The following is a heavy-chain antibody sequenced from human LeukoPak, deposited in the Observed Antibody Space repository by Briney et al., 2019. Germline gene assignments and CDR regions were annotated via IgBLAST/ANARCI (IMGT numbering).Heavy chain of an antibody. Sequence: PGGSLRLSCAASGFTFSSYAMTWVRQPPGKGLVWVSGISGSGGRTYYADSVQGRFTISRDNSKNTLYLQMNSLRAEDTAVYYCAKLPRLSMMLVSPDYWGQGTLVTVSS. CDR2: ISGSGGRT. V-gene: IGHV3-23*01. J-gene: IGHJ4*02. CDR1: GFTFSSYA. CDR3: AKLPRLSMMLVSPDY. D-gene: IGHD3-22*01.